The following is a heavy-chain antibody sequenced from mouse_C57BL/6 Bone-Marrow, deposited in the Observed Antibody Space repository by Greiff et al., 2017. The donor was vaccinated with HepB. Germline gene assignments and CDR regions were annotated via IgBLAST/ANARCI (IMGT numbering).Heavy chain of an antibody. D-gene: IGHD4-1*01. J-gene: IGHJ3*01. CDR1: GYTFTSYW. CDR3: ASLLGDWFAY. CDR2: IDPSDSYT. V-gene: IGHV1-50*01. Sequence: QVQLQQPGAELVKPGASVKLSCKASGYTFTSYWMQWVKQRPGQGLEWIGEIDPSDSYTNYNQKFKGKATLTVDTSSSTAYMQLSSLTSEDSAVYYCASLLGDWFAYWGQGTLVTVSA.